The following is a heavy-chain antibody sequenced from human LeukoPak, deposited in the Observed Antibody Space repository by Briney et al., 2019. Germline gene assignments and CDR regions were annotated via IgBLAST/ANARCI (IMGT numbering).Heavy chain of an antibody. CDR3: ARDLSWYSSGWYYFDY. CDR2: ISSSSSYI. Sequence: PGGSLRLSCAASGFTFSSYAMSWVRQAPGKGLEWVSSISSSSSYIYYADSVKGRFTISRDNAKNSLYPQMNSLRAEDTAVYYCARDLSWYSSGWYYFDYWGQGTLVTVSS. V-gene: IGHV3-21*01. CDR1: GFTFSSYA. D-gene: IGHD6-19*01. J-gene: IGHJ4*02.